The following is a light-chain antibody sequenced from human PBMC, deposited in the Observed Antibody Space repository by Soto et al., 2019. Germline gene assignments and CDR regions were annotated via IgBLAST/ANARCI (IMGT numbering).Light chain of an antibody. CDR2: DVS. CDR1: SSDVGGYNY. V-gene: IGLV2-14*01. Sequence: QSALTQPASVSGSPGQSITISCTGTSSDVGGYNYVSWYQQHPGKAPKLVIYDVSNRPSGVSNRFSGSKSGNTASLTISGLQAEDEADYYCSSFTSSSTLYVFGTGTKVTAL. CDR3: SSFTSSSTLYV. J-gene: IGLJ1*01.